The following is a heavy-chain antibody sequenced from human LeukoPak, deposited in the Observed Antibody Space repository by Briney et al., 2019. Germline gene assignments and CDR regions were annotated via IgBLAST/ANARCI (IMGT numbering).Heavy chain of an antibody. CDR2: IYHSGST. V-gene: IGHV4-38-2*02. CDR3: ARDSSGNWFDP. CDR1: GYSISSGYY. J-gene: IGHJ5*02. D-gene: IGHD3-10*01. Sequence: SETLSLTCTVSGYSISSGYYWGWIRQPPGKGLEWIGSIYHSGSTNYNPSLKSRVTISVDKSKNQFSLKLSSVTAADTAVYYYARDSSGNWFDPWGQGTLVTVSS.